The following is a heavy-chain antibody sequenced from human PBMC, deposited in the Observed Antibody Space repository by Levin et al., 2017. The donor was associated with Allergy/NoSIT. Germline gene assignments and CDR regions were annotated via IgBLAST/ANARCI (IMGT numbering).Heavy chain of an antibody. V-gene: IGHV3-53*01. CDR1: GFTVSSNY. CDR3: ARDPIAAARLDAFDI. Sequence: PGGSLRLSCAASGFTVSSNYMSWVRQAPGKGLEWVSVIYSGGSTYYADSVKGRFTISRDNSKNTLYLQMNSLRAEDTAVYYCARDPIAAARLDAFDIWGQGTMVTVSS. D-gene: IGHD6-13*01. CDR2: IYSGGST. J-gene: IGHJ3*02.